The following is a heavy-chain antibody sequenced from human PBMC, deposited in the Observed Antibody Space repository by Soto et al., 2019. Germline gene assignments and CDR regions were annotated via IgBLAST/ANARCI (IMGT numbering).Heavy chain of an antibody. V-gene: IGHV1-3*01. CDR2: INAGNGNT. CDR3: ARVAVAGTRVDY. Sequence: GASVKVSCKASGYTFASYAMHWVRQAPGQRLEWMGWINAGNGNTKYSQKFQGRVTITRDTSASTAYMELSSLRSEDTAVYYCARVAVAGTRVDYWGQGTLVTSPQ. D-gene: IGHD6-19*01. CDR1: GYTFASYA. J-gene: IGHJ4*02.